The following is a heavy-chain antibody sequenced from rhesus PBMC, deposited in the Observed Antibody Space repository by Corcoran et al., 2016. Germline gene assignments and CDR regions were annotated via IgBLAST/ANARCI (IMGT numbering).Heavy chain of an antibody. Sequence: EVQLVESGGGLVQPGGSLRLSCAASGFTFSSYGMTWVRQAPGKGLKCVSLISNGGASNYYADSVKGRFTISTDNSTNTLSLQMISLRAEYTAVYYCANYDYGSSYDFDYWGQGVLVTVSS. CDR2: ISNGGASN. CDR3: ANYDYGSSYDFDY. V-gene: IGHV3S5*01. D-gene: IGHD4-29*01. CDR1: GFTFSSYG. J-gene: IGHJ4*01.